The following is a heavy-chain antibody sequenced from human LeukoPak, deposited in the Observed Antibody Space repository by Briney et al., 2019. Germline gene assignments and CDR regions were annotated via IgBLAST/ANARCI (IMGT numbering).Heavy chain of an antibody. CDR1: GFTFSSYW. CDR3: ARGLAYYYDSSGYYPLRY. D-gene: IGHD3-22*01. CDR2: INSDGSST. J-gene: IGHJ4*02. Sequence: GGSLRLSCAASGFTFSSYWMHWVRPAPGKGLVWVSRINSDGSSTSYADSVKGRFTISRDNAKNTLYLQMNSLRAEDTAVYYCARGLAYYYDSSGYYPLRYWGQGTLVTVSS. V-gene: IGHV3-74*01.